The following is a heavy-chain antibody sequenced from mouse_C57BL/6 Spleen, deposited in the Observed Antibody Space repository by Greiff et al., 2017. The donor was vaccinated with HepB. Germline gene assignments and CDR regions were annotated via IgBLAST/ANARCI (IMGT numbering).Heavy chain of an antibody. J-gene: IGHJ1*03. CDR1: GYSITSGYY. V-gene: IGHV3-6*01. CDR3: ANRLWLPYWYFDV. CDR2: ISYDGSN. D-gene: IGHD2-2*01. Sequence: DVQLQESGPGLVKPSQSLSLTCSVTGYSITSGYYWNWIRQFPGNKLEWMGYISYDGSNNYNPSLKNRISITRDTSKNQFFLKLNSVTTEDTATYYCANRLWLPYWYFDVWGTGTTVTVSS.